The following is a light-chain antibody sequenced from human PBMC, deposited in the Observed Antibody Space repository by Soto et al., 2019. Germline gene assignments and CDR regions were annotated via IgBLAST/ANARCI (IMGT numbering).Light chain of an antibody. J-gene: IGLJ2*01. CDR3: CSYAAGQTLV. V-gene: IGLV2-8*01. CDR1: KSDIGVYDF. CDR2: EVV. Sequence: QSALTQPPSASGSPGQSVTISCTGTKSDIGVYDFVSWYQHHPGKAPRLIIYEVVQRPSGVPDRFSGSKSGNTASLTVSGLQAADEADYFCCSYAAGQTLVFGGGTKLTVL.